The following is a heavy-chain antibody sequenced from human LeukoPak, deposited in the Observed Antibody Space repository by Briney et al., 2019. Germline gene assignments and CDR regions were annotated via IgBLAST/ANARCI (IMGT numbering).Heavy chain of an antibody. CDR2: IVGNGLTI. V-gene: IGHV3-48*03. CDR3: VRKWTGTTFFDY. Sequence: GGSLRLSCAASGFTFSSYDLNWVRQAPGQGLEWVSYIVGNGLTIYYADSVKGRFTISRDNAKNSLSLQMNSLRPEDTAVYYCVRKWTGTTFFDYWGQGTLVTVSS. J-gene: IGHJ4*02. D-gene: IGHD1-1*01. CDR1: GFTFSSYD.